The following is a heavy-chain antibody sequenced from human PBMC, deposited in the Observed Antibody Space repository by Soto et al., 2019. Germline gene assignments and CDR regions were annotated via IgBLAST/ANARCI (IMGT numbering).Heavy chain of an antibody. V-gene: IGHV3-23*01. D-gene: IGHD3-22*01. J-gene: IGHJ4*02. Sequence: EVQLLESGGGLVQPGGSLRLSCAASGITISNYPMSWVRQAPGKGLDWVSGISGSGDRTYYADSAKGRFTISKDISRNSLSLQLDSLGVEDTAEYFCVKDDGGYPSTAPHWGQGTLVTVSS. CDR1: GITISNYP. CDR2: ISGSGDRT. CDR3: VKDDGGYPSTAPH.